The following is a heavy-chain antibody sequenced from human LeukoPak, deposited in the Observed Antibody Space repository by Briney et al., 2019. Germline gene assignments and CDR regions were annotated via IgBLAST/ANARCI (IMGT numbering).Heavy chain of an antibody. J-gene: IGHJ4*02. CDR1: GFTFSSYA. D-gene: IGHD3-22*01. CDR2: LNGRGGRT. Sequence: PGGSLRLSCAASGFTFSSYAMSWVRQAPGKGLEWVSALNGRGGRTYYADSVKGRFTISRDNSKHTLYLQMNSLRAEDTAVYHCARGAFYDSSGRTAGFDYWGQGTLVTVSS. CDR3: ARGAFYDSSGRTAGFDY. V-gene: IGHV3-23*01.